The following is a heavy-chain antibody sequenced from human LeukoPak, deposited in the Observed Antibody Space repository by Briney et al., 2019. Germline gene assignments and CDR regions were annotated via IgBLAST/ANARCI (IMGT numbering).Heavy chain of an antibody. CDR2: IWYDGSNK. CDR1: GFTFSSYG. CDR3: ARDPDDYGDYSYFDY. D-gene: IGHD4-17*01. V-gene: IGHV3-33*01. Sequence: PARSLRLSCAASGFTFSSYGMHWVRQAPGKGLEWVAVIWYDGSNKYYADSVKGRFTISRDNSKNTLFLQMNSLRAEDTAVYYCARDPDDYGDYSYFDYWGQGTLVTVSS. J-gene: IGHJ4*02.